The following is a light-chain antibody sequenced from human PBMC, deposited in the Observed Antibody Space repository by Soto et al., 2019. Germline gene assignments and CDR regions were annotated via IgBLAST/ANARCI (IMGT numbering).Light chain of an antibody. CDR3: GSWDSSLSAYA. V-gene: IGLV1-51*01. J-gene: IGLJ1*01. CDR1: SSNIGGNS. CDR2: DDN. Sequence: QSALTLPPLVSAAPGQKVTSSCAGSSSNIGGNSVSWYQPLPGTAPKLLIYDDNPRPSGIPDPFSGSKSGTSAPLGITGFQTGDEADYYCGSWDSSLSAYAFGTGTKVTVL.